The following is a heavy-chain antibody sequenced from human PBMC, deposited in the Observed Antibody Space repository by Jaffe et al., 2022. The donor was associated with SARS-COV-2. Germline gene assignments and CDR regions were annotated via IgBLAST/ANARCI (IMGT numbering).Heavy chain of an antibody. CDR2: ISNDGRST. CDR3: ASYNWNSHFDY. D-gene: IGHD1-20*01. V-gene: IGHV3-74*01. CDR1: GFNFITNY. Sequence: EVHLVESGGGLVQPGGSLRLSCAASGFNFITNYMYWVRQTPGKGLAWISRISNDGRSTAYADSVKGRFTISRDNARNTLYLEMNSLRAEDTAVYYCASYNWNSHFDYWGQGTLVTVSP. J-gene: IGHJ4*02.